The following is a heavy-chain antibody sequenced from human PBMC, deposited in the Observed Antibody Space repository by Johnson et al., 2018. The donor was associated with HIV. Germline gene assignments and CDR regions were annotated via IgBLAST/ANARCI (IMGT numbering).Heavy chain of an antibody. CDR2: INSDGSST. D-gene: IGHD3-9*01. J-gene: IGHJ3*02. V-gene: IGHV3-74*02. Sequence: VQLVESGGGLVQPGGSLRLSCAASGFTFSSYWMHWVRQAPGKGLVWVSRINSDGSSTSYAASVKGRFTISRDNAKNTLYLQMNSLRAEDTAVYYCARAPSRLRYFDWSEDAFDIWGQGTMVTVSS. CDR1: GFTFSSYW. CDR3: ARAPSRLRYFDWSEDAFDI.